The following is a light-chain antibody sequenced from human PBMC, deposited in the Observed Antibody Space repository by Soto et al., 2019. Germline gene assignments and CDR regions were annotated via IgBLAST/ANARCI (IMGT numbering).Light chain of an antibody. CDR1: QGVSRY. J-gene: IGKJ3*01. CDR2: DTS. Sequence: EIVLTHSPATLSLSPGERATLSCWASQGVSRYLAWYQQKPGQSPRLLIYDTSNRATGIPARFSGSGSGTDFTLTISSLEPEDFAVYYCQQRSNWLFGPGTKVDI. V-gene: IGKV3-11*01. CDR3: QQRSNWL.